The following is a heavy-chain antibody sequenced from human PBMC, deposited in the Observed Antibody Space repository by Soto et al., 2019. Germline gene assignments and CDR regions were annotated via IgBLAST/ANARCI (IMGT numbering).Heavy chain of an antibody. Sequence: GGSLRLSCAASGFTFSSYAMSWVRQAPGKGLEWVSAISGSGGSTYYTDSVKGRFTISRANSKNTLYLQMNSLRAEDTAVYYCAKDSHIAAAGHVDYWGQGTLVTVSS. D-gene: IGHD6-13*01. J-gene: IGHJ4*02. CDR1: GFTFSSYA. CDR2: ISGSGGST. V-gene: IGHV3-23*01. CDR3: AKDSHIAAAGHVDY.